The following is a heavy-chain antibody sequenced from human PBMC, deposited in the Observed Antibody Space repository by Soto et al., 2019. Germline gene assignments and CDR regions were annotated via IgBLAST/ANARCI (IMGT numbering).Heavy chain of an antibody. D-gene: IGHD6-6*01. CDR2: IYYSGST. V-gene: IGHV4-39*01. CDR3: VSIRRGSSSDY. J-gene: IGHJ4*02. Sequence: QLQLQESGPGLVKPSETLSLTCTVSGGSISSSSYYWGWIRQPPGKGLEWIGSIYYSGSTYYNPSLKSRVTISVDTSKNQFSLKLSSVTAADTAVYYCVSIRRGSSSDYWGQGTLVTVSS. CDR1: GGSISSSSYY.